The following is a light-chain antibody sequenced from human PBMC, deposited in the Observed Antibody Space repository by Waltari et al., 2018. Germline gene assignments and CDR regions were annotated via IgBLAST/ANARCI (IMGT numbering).Light chain of an antibody. CDR3: QVGDKTNGHVI. Sequence: SYELTQPPSVSVSPGQTASITCGGANIEAKIVNWYKPRAGQAPVLLLYDDYDRPSGIPERFSGSNSGNTATLTISRAEAGDEADYYCQVGDKTNGHVIFGGGTKVTVL. CDR1: NIEAKI. J-gene: IGLJ2*01. V-gene: IGLV3-21*02. CDR2: DDY.